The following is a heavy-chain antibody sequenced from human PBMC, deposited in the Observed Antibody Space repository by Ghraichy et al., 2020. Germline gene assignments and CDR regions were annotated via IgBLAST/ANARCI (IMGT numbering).Heavy chain of an antibody. V-gene: IGHV3-74*03. CDR1: GLTFSNYW. D-gene: IGHD3-16*01. Sequence: GESLNISCAASGLTFSNYWMHWVRQAPGKGLVWVSRINSDGSGTTYADSVKGRFTISRDNARNTVHLQLNSLRAEDTAVYFCATGGGYYYDLWGRGTLVTVSS. CDR3: ATGGGYYYDL. J-gene: IGHJ2*01. CDR2: INSDGSGT.